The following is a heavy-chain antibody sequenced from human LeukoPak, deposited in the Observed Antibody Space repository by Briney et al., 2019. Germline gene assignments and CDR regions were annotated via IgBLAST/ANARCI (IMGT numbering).Heavy chain of an antibody. CDR1: GGTFISYA. Sequence: GSSVKVSCKASGGTFISYAISWVRQAPGQGLEWMGGIIPIFGTANYAQKFQGRVTITADESTSTAYMELSSLRSEDTAVYYCAREGIAAAGPAYWGQGTLVTVSS. V-gene: IGHV1-69*01. J-gene: IGHJ4*02. CDR3: AREGIAAAGPAY. D-gene: IGHD6-13*01. CDR2: IIPIFGTA.